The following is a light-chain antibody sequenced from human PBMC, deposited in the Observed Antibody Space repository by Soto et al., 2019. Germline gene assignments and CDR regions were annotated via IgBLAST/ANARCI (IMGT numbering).Light chain of an antibody. CDR3: SSYTTSSSLWL. CDR2: DVF. Sequence: QSALTQPASVSGSPGQSITISCTGTSSDVGGYDYVSWYQQHPGKAPKLMIYDVFNRPSGVSTRFSGSKSYNTASLTSSGLQAEDEADYYCSSYTTSSSLWLFGGGTKLTVL. J-gene: IGLJ3*02. CDR1: SSDVGGYDY. V-gene: IGLV2-14*03.